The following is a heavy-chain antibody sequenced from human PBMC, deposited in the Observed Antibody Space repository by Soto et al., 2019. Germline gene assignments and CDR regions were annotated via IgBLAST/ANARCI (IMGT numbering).Heavy chain of an antibody. J-gene: IGHJ4*02. Sequence: SETLSLTCTVSGGSISNSSYYWGWIRQPPGKGLEWIGSIYYSGSTYYNPSLKSRVTISVDTSKNQFSLKLSSVTAADTAVYYCARHEPKGDYWGQGTLVTVSS. CDR3: ARHEPKGDY. V-gene: IGHV4-39*01. CDR2: IYYSGST. CDR1: GGSISNSSYY.